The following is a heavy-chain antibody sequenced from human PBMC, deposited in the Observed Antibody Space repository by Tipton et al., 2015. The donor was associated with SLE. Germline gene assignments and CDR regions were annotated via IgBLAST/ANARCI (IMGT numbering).Heavy chain of an antibody. CDR1: GGSISRYY. D-gene: IGHD3-22*01. CDR2: IYYSGNT. Sequence: GLVKPSETLSPTCTVSGGSISRYYWSWIRQPPGKGLEWIGYIYYSGNTNYKPSLKSRVAISVDTSKNQFSLKLSSVTATDTAVYYCARDEYRYDTTGYHLLGHFDFWGQGTLVTVSS. CDR3: ARDEYRYDTTGYHLLGHFDF. V-gene: IGHV4-59*01. J-gene: IGHJ4*02.